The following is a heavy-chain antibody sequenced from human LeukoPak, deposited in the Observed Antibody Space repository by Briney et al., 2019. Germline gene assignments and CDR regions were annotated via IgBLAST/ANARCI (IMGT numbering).Heavy chain of an antibody. CDR3: ARDEHYDSSGYGTQYYYYGMDV. CDR1: GFTFSSYS. J-gene: IGHJ6*02. CDR2: ISSSSSYI. V-gene: IGHV3-21*01. Sequence: GGSLRLSCAASGFTFSSYSMNWVRQAPGKGLEWVSSISSSSSYIYYADSVKGRFTISRDNAKNSLYLQMNSLRAEDTAVYYCARDEHYDSSGYGTQYYYYGMDVWGQGTTVTVSS. D-gene: IGHD3-22*01.